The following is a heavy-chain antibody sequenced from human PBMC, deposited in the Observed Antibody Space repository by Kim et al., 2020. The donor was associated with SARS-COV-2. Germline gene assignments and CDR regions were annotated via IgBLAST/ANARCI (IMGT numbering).Heavy chain of an antibody. Sequence: GASLKISCQGSAYAFTNYWISWVRQVPGKGLEWMGTVDPRDSYTKYSPSFEGHVTISAAESISTAYLHWSSLKASDSGLYYCARNYGGNPSDYWGQGTLVTVSS. CDR2: VDPRDSYT. CDR1: AYAFTNYW. CDR3: ARNYGGNPSDY. V-gene: IGHV5-10-1*01. J-gene: IGHJ4*02. D-gene: IGHD4-17*01.